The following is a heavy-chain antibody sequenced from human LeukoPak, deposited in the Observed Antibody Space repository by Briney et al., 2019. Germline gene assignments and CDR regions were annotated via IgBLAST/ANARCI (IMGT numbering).Heavy chain of an antibody. J-gene: IGHJ6*03. Sequence: PGGSLRLSCAASGFTFSIYWMSWVRQAPGKGLEWVANIKQDGSEKYYVDSVKGRFTISRDNAKNSLYLQMNSLRAEDTAVYYCARDRVWQWLVRDYYYYMDVWGKGTTVTVSS. CDR3: ARDRVWQWLVRDYYYYMDV. V-gene: IGHV3-7*01. CDR1: GFTFSIYW. D-gene: IGHD6-19*01. CDR2: IKQDGSEK.